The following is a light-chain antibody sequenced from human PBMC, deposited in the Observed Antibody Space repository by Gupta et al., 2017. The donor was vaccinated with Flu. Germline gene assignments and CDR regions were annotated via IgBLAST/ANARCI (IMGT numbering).Light chain of an antibody. CDR3: RQCKGWPYA. Sequence: TPGPTANSSCRSSQSRVNRNGNTYLAWFHQMPGQAPRRLIYKVSNRDSGVPDRFSGSGSGTEFTLKISRVEAEDVGVYYCRQCKGWPYAFGQGTKLEI. V-gene: IGKV2-30*01. J-gene: IGKJ2*01. CDR2: KVS. CDR1: QSRVNRNGNTY.